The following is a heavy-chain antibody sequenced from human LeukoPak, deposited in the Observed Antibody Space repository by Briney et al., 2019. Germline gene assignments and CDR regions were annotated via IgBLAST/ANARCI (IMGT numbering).Heavy chain of an antibody. V-gene: IGHV3-48*01. CDR2: ISSLSGTR. D-gene: IGHD1-26*01. CDR3: ARDQGGSYSY. J-gene: IGHJ4*02. Sequence: GGSLRLSCAASGFTFSSYEMNWVRQAPGKGLEWVSFISSLSGTRDYADSVKGRFTISRDNAKNSLYLHMNSLRAEDTAVYYCARDQGGSYSYWGQGTLVTVSS. CDR1: GFTFSSYE.